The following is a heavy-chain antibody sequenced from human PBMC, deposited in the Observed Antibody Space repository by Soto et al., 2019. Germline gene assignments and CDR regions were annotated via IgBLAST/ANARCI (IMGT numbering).Heavy chain of an antibody. J-gene: IGHJ6*02. CDR1: GVSISSYY. D-gene: IGHD1-20*01. V-gene: IGHV4-59*01. Sequence: SLTLSLTCTVSGVSISSYYWSWLRQPPGKGLEWIGYIYYSGITNYNPSLKSRVTTSVDTSKNQFSLKLSSVTAADTAVYYCARYKSNYYYGMDVWGQGTTVTVSS. CDR2: IYYSGIT. CDR3: ARYKSNYYYGMDV.